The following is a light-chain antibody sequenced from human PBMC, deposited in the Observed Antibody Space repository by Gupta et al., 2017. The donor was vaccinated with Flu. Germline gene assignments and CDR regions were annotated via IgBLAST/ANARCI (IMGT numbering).Light chain of an antibody. CDR2: DAS. CDR1: QSVSSY. J-gene: IGKJ1*01. Sequence: ATLSLSPGERATLSCRASQSVSSYLAWYQQKPGQAPRLLIYDASNRATGIPARFSGSGSGTDFTLTISSREPEDFAVYYCQQRSNWPRRAFGQGTKVEIK. V-gene: IGKV3-11*01. CDR3: QQRSNWPRRA.